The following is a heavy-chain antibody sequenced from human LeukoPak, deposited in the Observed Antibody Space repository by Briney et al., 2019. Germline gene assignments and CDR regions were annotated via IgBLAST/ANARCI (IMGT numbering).Heavy chain of an antibody. J-gene: IGHJ5*02. Sequence: SETLSLTCAVYGGSFSGYYWSWIRQPPGKGLEWIGEINHSGSTNYNPSLKSRVTISVDTSKNQFSLKLSSVTAADTAVYYCARGALFGRFWTSWGQGTLVTASS. D-gene: IGHD3/OR15-3a*01. CDR3: ARGALFGRFWTS. V-gene: IGHV4-34*01. CDR2: INHSGST. CDR1: GGSFSGYY.